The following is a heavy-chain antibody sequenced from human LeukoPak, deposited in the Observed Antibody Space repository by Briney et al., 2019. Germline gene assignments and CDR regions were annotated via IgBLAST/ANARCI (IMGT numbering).Heavy chain of an antibody. CDR1: GGSISSGGYY. Sequence: SETLSLTCAVSGGSISSGGYYWGWIRQPPGKGLEWIGSIYHSGSTYYNPSLKSRVTISVDTSKNQFSLKLSSVTAADTAVYYCAREYYYDSSGYSNFDYWGQGTLVTVSS. D-gene: IGHD3-22*01. CDR3: AREYYYDSSGYSNFDY. J-gene: IGHJ4*02. CDR2: IYHSGST. V-gene: IGHV4-39*07.